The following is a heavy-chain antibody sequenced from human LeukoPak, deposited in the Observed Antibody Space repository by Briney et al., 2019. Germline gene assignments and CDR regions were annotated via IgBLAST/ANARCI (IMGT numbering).Heavy chain of an antibody. CDR3: AKDTTPPKAGFDP. V-gene: IGHV3-30*02. D-gene: IGHD1-14*01. CDR1: GFTFSSYG. CDR2: IRYDGSNK. J-gene: IGHJ5*02. Sequence: PGGSLRLSCAASGFTFSSYGMHWVRQAPGKGLEWVAFIRYDGSNKYYADSVKGRFTISRDNSKYTLYLQMNSLRAEDTSIYFCAKDTTPPKAGFDPWGQGTLLTVSS.